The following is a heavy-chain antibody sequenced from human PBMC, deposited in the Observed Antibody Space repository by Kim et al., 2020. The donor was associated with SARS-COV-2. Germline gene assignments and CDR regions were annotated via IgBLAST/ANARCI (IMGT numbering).Heavy chain of an antibody. CDR1: GGSVSSGNYY. D-gene: IGHD2-15*01. CDR2: VYYSGST. CDR3: ARGARYCSGGSCYMNWFDP. Sequence: SETLSLTCSVSGGSVSSGNYYWSWIRQPPGKGLEWIGYVYYSGSTNYNPSLKSRVTISLDTSKNQFSLKLYSVTAADTAVYYCARGARYCSGGSCYMNWFDPWGQGTLVTVSS. V-gene: IGHV4-61*01. J-gene: IGHJ5*02.